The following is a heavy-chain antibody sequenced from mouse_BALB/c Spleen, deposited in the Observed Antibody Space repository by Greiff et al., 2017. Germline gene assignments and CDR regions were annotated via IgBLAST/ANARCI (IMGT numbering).Heavy chain of an antibody. CDR2: IDPANGNT. CDR3: ARSYSGYGDYAMDY. J-gene: IGHJ4*01. D-gene: IGHD1-2*01. Sequence: VQLQQSGAELVKPGASVKLSCTASGFNIKDTYMHWVKQRPEQGLEWIGRIDPANGNTKYDPKFQGKATITADTSSNTAYLQLSSLTSEDTAVYYCARSYSGYGDYAMDYWGQGTSVTVSS. CDR1: GFNIKDTY. V-gene: IGHV14-3*02.